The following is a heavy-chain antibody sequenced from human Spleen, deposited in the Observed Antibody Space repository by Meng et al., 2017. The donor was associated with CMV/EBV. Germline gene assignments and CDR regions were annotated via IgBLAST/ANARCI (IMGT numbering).Heavy chain of an antibody. D-gene: IGHD5-18*01. Sequence: GGYCWSWIRQHPGKGLEWIGFIYYSGNTYYNPSLKSRVSISVDTSKSHFSLKLSSVTAADTAVYYCARTVDTPSPVRHYYYYGLDVWGQGTAVTVSS. V-gene: IGHV4-31*02. CDR2: IYYSGNT. CDR1: GGYC. J-gene: IGHJ6*02. CDR3: ARTVDTPSPVRHYYYYGLDV.